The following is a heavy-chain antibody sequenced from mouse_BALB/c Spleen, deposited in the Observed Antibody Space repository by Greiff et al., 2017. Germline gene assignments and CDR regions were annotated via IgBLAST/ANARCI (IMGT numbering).Heavy chain of an antibody. J-gene: IGHJ2*01. CDR3: TRRGNYGVFDY. V-gene: IGHV1-5*01. Sequence: VQLKQSGTVLARPGASVKMSCKASGYTFTSYWMHWVKQRPGQGLEWIGAIYPGNSDTSYNQKFKGKAKLTAVTSTSTAYMELSSLTNEGSAVYYCTRRGNYGVFDYWGQGTTLTVSA. CDR1: GYTFTSYW. CDR2: IYPGNSDT. D-gene: IGHD2-1*01.